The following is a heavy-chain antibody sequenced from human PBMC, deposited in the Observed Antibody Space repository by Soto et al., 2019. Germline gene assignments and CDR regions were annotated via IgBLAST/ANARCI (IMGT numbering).Heavy chain of an antibody. V-gene: IGHV4-61*01. CDR2: IYYSGST. D-gene: IGHD2-21*02. J-gene: IGHJ5*02. Sequence: SETLSLTCTVSGGSVSSGSYYWSWIRQPPGKGLEWIGYIYYSGSTNYNPSLKSRVTISVDTSKNQFSLKLSSVTAADTAVYYCARVVDLSSCGGDCYSGPGYPDHWGQGTLVTVSS. CDR3: ARVVDLSSCGGDCYSGPGYPDH. CDR1: GGSVSSGSYY.